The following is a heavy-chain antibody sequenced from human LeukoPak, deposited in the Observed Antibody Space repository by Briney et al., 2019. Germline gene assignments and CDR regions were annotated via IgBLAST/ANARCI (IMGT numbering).Heavy chain of an antibody. CDR1: GFTFSSYA. J-gene: IGHJ4*02. D-gene: IGHD3-10*01. Sequence: PGGSLRLSCAASGFTFSSYAMHWVRQAPGKGLEWVAVISYDGSNKYYADSVKGRFTISRDNSKNTLYLQMNSLRAEDTAVYYCARDRGPPPYHCFDYWGQGTLVTVSS. CDR3: ARDRGPPPYHCFDY. CDR2: ISYDGSNK. V-gene: IGHV3-30-3*01.